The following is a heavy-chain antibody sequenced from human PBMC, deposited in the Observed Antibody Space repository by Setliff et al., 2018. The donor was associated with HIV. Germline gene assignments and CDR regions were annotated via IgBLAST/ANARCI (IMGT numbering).Heavy chain of an antibody. D-gene: IGHD2-21*01. V-gene: IGHV3-15*01. Sequence: PGGSLRLSCAASGFTFSHYAMTWVRQAPGKGLEWIARIKRKTEGGATDYAAPVKGRFTVSRDDSRNTLYLQMNNLKTEDTARYYCTTDWGGGGGAPLDPWGQGTQVTVSS. J-gene: IGHJ5*02. CDR2: IKRKTEGGAT. CDR3: TTDWGGGGGAPLDP. CDR1: GFTFSHYA.